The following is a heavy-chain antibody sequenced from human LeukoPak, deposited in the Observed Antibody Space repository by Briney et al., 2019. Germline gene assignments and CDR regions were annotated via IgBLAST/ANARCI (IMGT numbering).Heavy chain of an antibody. CDR1: GFTFSSYS. J-gene: IGHJ4*02. D-gene: IGHD1-26*01. V-gene: IGHV3-21*01. CDR2: ISSSSSYI. Sequence: GGSLRLSCAASGFTFSSYSMHWVRQAPGKGLEWVSSISSSSSYIYYADSVKGRFTISRDNAKNSLYLQMNSLRAEDTAVYYCTIVGADHGFDYWGQGTLVTVSS. CDR3: TIVGADHGFDY.